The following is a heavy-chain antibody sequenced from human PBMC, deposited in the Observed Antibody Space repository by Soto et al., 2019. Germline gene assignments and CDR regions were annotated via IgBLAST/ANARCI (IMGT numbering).Heavy chain of an antibody. CDR1: GFTFSSYA. V-gene: IGHV3-23*01. CDR3: AKGFDDYNPLFDY. CDR2: ISGSGGST. Sequence: EVQLLESGGGLVQPGGSLRLSCAASGFTFSSYAMSWVRQAPGKGLEWVSAISGSGGSTDYADSVKGRFTISRDNSKNTRYLQMNSLRAEDTAVYYCAKGFDDYNPLFDYWGQGTLVTVSS. D-gene: IGHD4-4*01. J-gene: IGHJ4*02.